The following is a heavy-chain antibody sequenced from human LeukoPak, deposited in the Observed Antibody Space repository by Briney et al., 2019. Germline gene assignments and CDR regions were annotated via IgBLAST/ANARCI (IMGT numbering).Heavy chain of an antibody. CDR1: GGSISTSNYY. CDR2: IFYSGST. D-gene: IGHD3-10*01. J-gene: IGHJ6*03. V-gene: IGHV4-39*07. CDR3: ARDGLNYYYMDV. Sequence: PSETLSLTCTVSGGSISTSNYYWGWIRQPPGKGLEWIGNIFYSGSTNYNPSLKSRDTISVDTSKNQFSLKLSSVTAADTAVYYCARDGLNYYYMDVWGKGTTVTISS.